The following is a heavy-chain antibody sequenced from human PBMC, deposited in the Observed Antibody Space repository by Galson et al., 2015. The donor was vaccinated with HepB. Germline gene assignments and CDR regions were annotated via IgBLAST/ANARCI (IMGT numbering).Heavy chain of an antibody. Sequence: SVKVSCKASGYTFTSYAMHWVRQAPGQRLEWMGWINAGNGNTKYSQKFQGRVTITRDTSASTAYMELSSLRSEDTAVYYCAAAGKSSRLFDYWGQGTLVTVSS. CDR1: GYTFTSYA. V-gene: IGHV1-3*01. J-gene: IGHJ4*02. CDR2: INAGNGNT. CDR3: AAAGKSSRLFDY. D-gene: IGHD6-13*01.